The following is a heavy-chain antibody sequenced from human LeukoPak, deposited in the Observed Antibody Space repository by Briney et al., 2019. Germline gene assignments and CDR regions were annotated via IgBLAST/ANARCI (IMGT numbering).Heavy chain of an antibody. J-gene: IGHJ4*02. V-gene: IGHV3-30*02. CDR1: GFSFSTYV. CDR3: AKAASNYDFWSGLNY. Sequence: PGGSLRLSCAASGFSFSTYVMHWVRQAPGKGLEWVAFIRYDGSDKYYADSVKGRFTISRDNSEKTVYLQMNSLRAEDTAVYYCAKAASNYDFWSGLNYWGQGTLVTVSS. D-gene: IGHD3-3*01. CDR2: IRYDGSDK.